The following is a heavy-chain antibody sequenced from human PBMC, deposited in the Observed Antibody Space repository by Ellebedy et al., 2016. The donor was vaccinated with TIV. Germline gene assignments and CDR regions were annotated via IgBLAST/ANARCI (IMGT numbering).Heavy chain of an antibody. D-gene: IGHD3-10*01. Sequence: MPSETLSLTCTVSGGSINGSNYYRGWIRQSPGKGLEWIGSMYYSGSTYNNPSLKSRITISVETSKNQFSLKLSSVTAADTAVYYCARDLDDWGQGTLVTVSS. CDR2: MYYSGST. V-gene: IGHV4-39*07. J-gene: IGHJ4*02. CDR1: GGSINGSNYY. CDR3: ARDLDD.